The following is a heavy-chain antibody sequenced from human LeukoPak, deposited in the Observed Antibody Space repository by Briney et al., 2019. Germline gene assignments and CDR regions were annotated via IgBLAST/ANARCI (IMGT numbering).Heavy chain of an antibody. CDR1: GFTFSSYS. J-gene: IGHJ4*02. V-gene: IGHV3-21*01. D-gene: IGHD3-16*01. CDR3: ARVGMNGGGYFDY. Sequence: GGSLRLSCAASGFTFSSYSMNWVRQAPGKGLEWVSSISSSSSYIYYADSVKGRFTISRHNAKNSLYLQMNSLRAEDTAVYYCARVGMNGGGYFDYWGQGTLVTVSS. CDR2: ISSSSSYI.